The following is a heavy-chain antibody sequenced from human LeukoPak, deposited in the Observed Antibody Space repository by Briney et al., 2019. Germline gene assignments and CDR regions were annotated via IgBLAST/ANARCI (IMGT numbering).Heavy chain of an antibody. CDR2: ISGSGGST. Sequence: GGSLRLSCAASGFTFSSYGMSWVRQAPGKGLEWVSAISGSGGSTYYADSVKGRFTITRDNAQNSLSLHMNTLRADDTAVYYCAKDGGTHFDHWGQGTLVTVSS. CDR1: GFTFSSYG. CDR3: AKDGGTHFDH. V-gene: IGHV3-23*01. J-gene: IGHJ4*02. D-gene: IGHD1-26*01.